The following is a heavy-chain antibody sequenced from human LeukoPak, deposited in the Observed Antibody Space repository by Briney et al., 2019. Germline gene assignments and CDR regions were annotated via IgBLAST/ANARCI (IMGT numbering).Heavy chain of an antibody. CDR3: ARGGGSVTRKDYYYGMDV. D-gene: IGHD4-17*01. CDR2: ISSISSTI. V-gene: IGHV3-48*01. J-gene: IGHJ6*02. CDR1: GFTFSSYS. Sequence: GGSLRLSCAASGFTFSSYSMNWVRQAPGKGLEWVSYISSISSTIYYADSVKGRFTISRDNAKNSLYLQMNSLRAEDTAVYYCARGGGSVTRKDYYYGMDVWGQGTTVTVSS.